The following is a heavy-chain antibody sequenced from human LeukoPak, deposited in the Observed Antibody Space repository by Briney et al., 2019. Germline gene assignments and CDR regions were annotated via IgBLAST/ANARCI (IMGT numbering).Heavy chain of an antibody. V-gene: IGHV3-30*03. CDR3: MVGATFFGY. D-gene: IGHD1-26*01. Sequence: PGGSLRLSCAASGFTFSSYGMHWVRQAPGKGLEWVAVISYDGSNKYYADSVKGRFTISRDNTKNPQSLQMNSLTAEDTAVYYCMVGATFFGYGGQATLVTVSS. CDR2: ISYDGSNK. J-gene: IGHJ4*02. CDR1: GFTFSSYG.